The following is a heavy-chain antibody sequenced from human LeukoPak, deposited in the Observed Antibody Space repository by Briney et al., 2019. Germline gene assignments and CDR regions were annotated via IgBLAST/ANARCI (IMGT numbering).Heavy chain of an antibody. J-gene: IGHJ4*02. CDR1: GGSISSGDYY. D-gene: IGHD2-15*01. CDR3: ARDSGGYCSGGSCYSDY. V-gene: IGHV4-30-4*08. Sequence: SETPSLTCTVSGGSISSGDYYWSWIRLPPGKGLEWIGYIYYSGSTYYNPSLKSRVTISVDTSKNQFSLKLSSVTAADTAVYYCARDSGGYCSGGSCYSDYWGQGTLATVSS. CDR2: IYYSGST.